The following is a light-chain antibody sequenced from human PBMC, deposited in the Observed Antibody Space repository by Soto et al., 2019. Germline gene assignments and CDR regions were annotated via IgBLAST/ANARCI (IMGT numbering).Light chain of an antibody. J-gene: IGKJ1*01. V-gene: IGKV1-5*03. CDR3: QRYYSYSEA. Sequence: DIPMTQSPSTLSGSVGDRVTITCRASETISSWLAWYQQKRGKAPKLLIYKGSTLKSGVPSRFSGSGSGTEFTLTISSLQPDDFATYYCQRYYSYSEAFGRGTKVELK. CDR1: ETISSW. CDR2: KGS.